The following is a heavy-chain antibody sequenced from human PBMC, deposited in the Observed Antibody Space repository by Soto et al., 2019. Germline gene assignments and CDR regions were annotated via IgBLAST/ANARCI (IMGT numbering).Heavy chain of an antibody. D-gene: IGHD5-12*01. Sequence: GGSLRLSCAASGFTFSNAWMSWVRQAPGKGLEWVGRIKSKTDGGTTDYAAPGKGRFTISRDDSKNTLYLQINSLKTDDTAVYYCATDSDSGYDQRDAFDIWGQGTMVTVSS. V-gene: IGHV3-15*01. J-gene: IGHJ3*02. CDR2: IKSKTDGGTT. CDR3: ATDSDSGYDQRDAFDI. CDR1: GFTFSNAW.